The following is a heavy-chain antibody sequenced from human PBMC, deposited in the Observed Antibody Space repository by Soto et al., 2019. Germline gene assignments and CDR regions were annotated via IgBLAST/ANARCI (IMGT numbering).Heavy chain of an antibody. V-gene: IGHV3-15*01. CDR2: IKSKTDGGTT. J-gene: IGHJ4*02. D-gene: IGHD3-22*01. Sequence: PGGSLRLSCAASGFTFSNAWMSWVRQAPGKGLEWVGRIKSKTDGGTTDYAAPVKGRFTISRDDSKNTLYLQMNSLKTEDTVVYYCTTDLGTAEYYYDSSGYYFVTNYWGQGT. CDR1: GFTFSNAW. CDR3: TTDLGTAEYYYDSSGYYFVTNY.